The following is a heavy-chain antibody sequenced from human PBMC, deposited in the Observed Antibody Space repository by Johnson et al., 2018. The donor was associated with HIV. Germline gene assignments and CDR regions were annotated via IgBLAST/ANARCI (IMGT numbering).Heavy chain of an antibody. CDR2: ISYDGKST. J-gene: IGHJ3*02. Sequence: QMLLVESGGGVVQPGRSLRLSCAASGFTFSSYDMHWVRQAPGKGMDWVAVISYDGKSTYYADSVKGRFTISRDNSKNTLYLQMNSLRAEDTAVYYCAPLGDAFDIWGQGTMVTVSS. CDR1: GFTFSSYD. V-gene: IGHV3-30*03. CDR3: APLGDAFDI. D-gene: IGHD7-27*01.